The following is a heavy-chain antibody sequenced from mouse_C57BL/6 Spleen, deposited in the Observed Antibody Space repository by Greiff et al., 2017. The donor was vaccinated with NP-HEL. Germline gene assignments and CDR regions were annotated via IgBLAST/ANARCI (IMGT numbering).Heavy chain of an antibody. CDR3: ARHQNYDGSSHWYFDV. V-gene: IGHV5-9*01. Sequence: EVKLVESGGGLVKPGGSLKLSCAASGFTFSSYTMSWVRQTPEKRLEWVATISGGGGNTYYPDSVKGRFNISRDNAKNTLYLQMSSLRSEDTALYYCARHQNYDGSSHWYFDVWGTGTTVTVSS. J-gene: IGHJ1*03. D-gene: IGHD1-1*01. CDR2: ISGGGGNT. CDR1: GFTFSSYT.